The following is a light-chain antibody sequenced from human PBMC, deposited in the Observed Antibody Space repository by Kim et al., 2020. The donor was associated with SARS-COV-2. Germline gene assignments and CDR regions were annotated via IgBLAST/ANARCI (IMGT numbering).Light chain of an antibody. CDR1: QDISSS. V-gene: IGKV1D-12*01. CDR3: QQAKNFPWT. J-gene: IGKJ1*01. Sequence: DIQMTQSPSSVFASVGDRVTITCRASQDISSSLAWYQQKPGKAPKLLIYSASTFQSGVPSRFSGSGSGTDFTLTISSLQPEDFATYFCQQAKNFPWTFGQGTKVDIK. CDR2: SAS.